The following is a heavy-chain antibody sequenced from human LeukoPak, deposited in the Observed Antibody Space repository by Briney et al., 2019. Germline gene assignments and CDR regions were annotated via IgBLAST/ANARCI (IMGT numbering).Heavy chain of an antibody. V-gene: IGHV4-61*02. CDR3: ARLAGRPELQRGHFDY. CDR2: IYTSGST. J-gene: IGHJ4*02. D-gene: IGHD1-7*01. CDR1: GGSISSGSYY. Sequence: SQTLSLTCTVSGGSISSGSYYWSWIRQPAGKGLEWIGRIYTSGSTNYNPSLKSRVTISVDTSKNQFSLKLSSVTAADTAVYYCARLAGRPELQRGHFDYWGQGTLVTVSS.